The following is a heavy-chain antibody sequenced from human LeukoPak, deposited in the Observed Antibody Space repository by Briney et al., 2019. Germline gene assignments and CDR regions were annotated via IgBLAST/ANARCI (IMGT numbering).Heavy chain of an antibody. CDR1: AFSFSDYY. Sequence: PGGSLRLSCAASAFSFSDYYMTWLRQAPGKGLEWVSYISTSGSTIYYADSVKGRFTISRDNAKNSLYLQMNSLRAEDTAVYYCARQGTTISGRMSYYYGMDVWGQGTTVTVSS. CDR3: ARQGTTISGRMSYYYGMDV. D-gene: IGHD1-26*01. V-gene: IGHV3-11*01. CDR2: ISTSGSTI. J-gene: IGHJ6*02.